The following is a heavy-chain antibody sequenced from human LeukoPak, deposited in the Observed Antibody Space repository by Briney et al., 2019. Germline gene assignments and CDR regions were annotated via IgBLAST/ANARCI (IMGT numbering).Heavy chain of an antibody. CDR2: IYYSGST. Sequence: SETLSLTCAVSGYSISSSNWWGWIRQPPGKGLEWIGYIYYSGSTNYNPSLKSRVTMSVDTSKNQFSLNLRSVTALDTAVYYCAKTRFDAFDIWGQGTMVTVSS. J-gene: IGHJ3*02. CDR1: GYSISSSNW. D-gene: IGHD3-10*01. CDR3: AKTRFDAFDI. V-gene: IGHV4-28*06.